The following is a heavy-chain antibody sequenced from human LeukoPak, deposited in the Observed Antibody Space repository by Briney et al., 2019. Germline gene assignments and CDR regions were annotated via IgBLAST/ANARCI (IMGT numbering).Heavy chain of an antibody. CDR2: ISAAGGST. CDR1: GFTFSSYS. Sequence: GGSLRLSCAASGFTFSSYSMNWVRQAPGKGLEWVSGISAAGGSTYYAASVKGRFTISRDNSKNMLYLQMNSLRAADTAIYYCAKDWSTYSSTYSFDSWGQGTLVTVSS. V-gene: IGHV3-23*01. D-gene: IGHD2-2*01. J-gene: IGHJ4*02. CDR3: AKDWSTYSSTYSFDS.